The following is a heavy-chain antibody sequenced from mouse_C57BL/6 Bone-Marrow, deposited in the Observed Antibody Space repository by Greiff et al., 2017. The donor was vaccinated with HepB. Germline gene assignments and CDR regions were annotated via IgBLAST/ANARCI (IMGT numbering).Heavy chain of an antibody. V-gene: IGHV1-81*01. CDR3: ARGGDYYGSSYFAY. J-gene: IGHJ3*01. Sequence: QVQLQHSGAELARPGASVKLSCKASGYTFTSYGISWVKQRTGQGLEWIGEIYPRSGNTYYNEKFKGKATLTADKSSSTAYMELRSLTSEDSAVYFCARGGDYYGSSYFAYWGQGTLVTVSA. D-gene: IGHD1-1*01. CDR2: IYPRSGNT. CDR1: GYTFTSYG.